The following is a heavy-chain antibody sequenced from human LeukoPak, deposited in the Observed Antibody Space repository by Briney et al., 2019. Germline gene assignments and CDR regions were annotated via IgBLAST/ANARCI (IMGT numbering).Heavy chain of an antibody. CDR2: FHDSGTS. Sequence: SETLSLTCTVSGGSISSYYWSWIRQPPGKGLEWIGYFHDSGTSTYNPSLKSRVTISADTSKNQFSLKLNSLTTADTAVYYCTRGAGWLIDYWGQGILVTVSS. CDR3: TRGAGWLIDY. D-gene: IGHD3-16*01. V-gene: IGHV4-59*01. CDR1: GGSISSYY. J-gene: IGHJ4*02.